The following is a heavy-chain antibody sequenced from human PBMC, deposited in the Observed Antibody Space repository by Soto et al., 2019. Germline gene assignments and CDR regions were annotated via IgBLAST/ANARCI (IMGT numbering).Heavy chain of an antibody. CDR1: GGTFSSYA. CDR2: IIPFIGTA. Sequence: QVQLVQSGAEVKKPGSSVTVSCKASGGTFSSYAISWVRQAPGQGLEWMGRIIPFIGTANYAQKFQGRVTITADESTSPAYMELTSLRSADTAVSYCARVVMTTIPASYNYGMDVWGQGTTVTVSS. J-gene: IGHJ6*02. D-gene: IGHD4-4*01. CDR3: ARVVMTTIPASYNYGMDV. V-gene: IGHV1-69*18.